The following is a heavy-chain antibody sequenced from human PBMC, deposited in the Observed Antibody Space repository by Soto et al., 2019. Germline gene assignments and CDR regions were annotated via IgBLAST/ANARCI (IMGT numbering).Heavy chain of an antibody. CDR3: AKTSSLFDY. CDR2: ISKSGGGT. CDR1: GFTFSNYA. D-gene: IGHD6-13*01. J-gene: IGHJ4*02. Sequence: EVQLLESGGGLVQPGGSLRLSCAASGFTFSNYAMSWVRQAPGKGLEWVSSISKSGGGTYYADSVKGRFTISRDNSKNTLYLQMNSLKAEDTAVYSCAKTSSLFDYWGQGTLVTVSP. V-gene: IGHV3-23*01.